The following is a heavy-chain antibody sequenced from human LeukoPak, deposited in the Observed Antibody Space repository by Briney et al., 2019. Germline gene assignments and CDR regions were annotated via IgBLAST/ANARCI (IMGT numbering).Heavy chain of an antibody. CDR3: ARAGYCSSTSCYSYYFDS. CDR1: GFTFSSYA. J-gene: IGHJ4*02. Sequence: GGSLRLSCAASGFTFSSYAMHWVRQAPGKGLEWVAVIPYDGSNKYYADSVKDRFTISRDGSKNTLYLQMNSLRAEDTAVYYCARAGYCSSTSCYSYYFDSWGQGTLVTVSS. CDR2: IPYDGSNK. V-gene: IGHV3-30*04. D-gene: IGHD2-2*01.